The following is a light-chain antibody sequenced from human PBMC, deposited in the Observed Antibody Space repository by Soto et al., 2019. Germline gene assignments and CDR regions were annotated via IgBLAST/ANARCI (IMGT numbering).Light chain of an antibody. CDR2: AAS. Sequence: AIQMTHSPSSLSASVGDRVTITCRASQDIRNNLGWYQQRPGRAPEFLIYAASSSQSGVPSRFSGGASGTDFTLTISSLQPEDFVIYYCLQDYSYPLTFGGGTKVDIK. CDR3: LQDYSYPLT. J-gene: IGKJ4*01. V-gene: IGKV1-6*01. CDR1: QDIRNN.